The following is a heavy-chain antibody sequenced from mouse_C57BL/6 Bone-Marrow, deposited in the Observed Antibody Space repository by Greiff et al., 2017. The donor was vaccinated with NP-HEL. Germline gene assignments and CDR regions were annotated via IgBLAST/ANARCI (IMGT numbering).Heavy chain of an antibody. CDR3: AIYYGYDGAWFAY. J-gene: IGHJ3*01. V-gene: IGHV2-6*01. Sequence: VQVVESGPGLVAPSQSLSITCTVSGFSLTSYGVDWVRQSPGKGLEWLGVIWGVGSTNYNSALKSRLSISKDNSKSQVFLKMNSLQTEDTAMYYCAIYYGYDGAWFAYWGQGTLVTVSA. CDR1: GFSLTSYG. CDR2: IWGVGST. D-gene: IGHD2-2*01.